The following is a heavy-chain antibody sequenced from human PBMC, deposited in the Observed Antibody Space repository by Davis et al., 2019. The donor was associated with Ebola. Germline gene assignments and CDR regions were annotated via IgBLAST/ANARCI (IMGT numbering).Heavy chain of an antibody. CDR3: ARLHGDYRYFDL. CDR2: IYPGDSQS. V-gene: IGHV5-51*01. J-gene: IGHJ2*01. D-gene: IGHD4-17*01. CDR1: GYTFTNYW. Sequence: GESLKISCKGSGYTFTNYWIGWVRQKPGKGLEWMGVIYPGDSQSIFSPSFQGQVTISADNSISTAYLQWNSLKASDTAVYYCARLHGDYRYFDLWGRGTLVTVSS.